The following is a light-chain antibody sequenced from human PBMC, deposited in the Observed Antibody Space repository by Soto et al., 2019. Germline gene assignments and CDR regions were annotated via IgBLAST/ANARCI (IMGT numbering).Light chain of an antibody. Sequence: QSALTQHASVSGSPGQSITISCTGTSSDIGNYAFVSWYQQVPGTAPKAMIYEVSGRPSGVSNRFSGSKSGNTASLTISGLQAEDEAYYYCSSYTTTTSFILFGGGTKLTVL. CDR2: EVS. CDR1: SSDIGNYAF. V-gene: IGLV2-14*01. CDR3: SSYTTTTSFIL. J-gene: IGLJ2*01.